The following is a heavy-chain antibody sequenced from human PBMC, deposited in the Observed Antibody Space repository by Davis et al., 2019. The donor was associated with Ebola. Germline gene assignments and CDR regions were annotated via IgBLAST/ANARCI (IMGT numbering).Heavy chain of an antibody. CDR2: IWYDGSNK. V-gene: IGHV3-33*08. CDR1: GFTFSNYG. D-gene: IGHD1-1*01. Sequence: PGGSLRLSCAASGFTFSNYGMHWVRQAPGKGLEWVAVIWYDGSNKYYADSVKGRFTISRDNSKNTLYLQMNSLRAEDTAVYYCARATGYYYYYGMDVWGQGTTVTVSS. CDR3: ARATGYYYYYGMDV. J-gene: IGHJ6*02.